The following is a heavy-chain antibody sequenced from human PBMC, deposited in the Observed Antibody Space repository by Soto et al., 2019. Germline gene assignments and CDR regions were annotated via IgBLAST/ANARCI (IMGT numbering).Heavy chain of an antibody. CDR1: GVSISDTSHY. CDR2: IYFNGNT. Sequence: QLQLQESGPGLVKPSDTLSLTCNVSGVSISDTSHYWGWIRQPPGQGLEWIGTIYFNGNTFYNPSLKSRLTISVDQSKNQISLRLSSVTAADTAVYYCARQGSYWGQGTLVAVSS. J-gene: IGHJ4*02. V-gene: IGHV4-39*01. CDR3: ARQGSY.